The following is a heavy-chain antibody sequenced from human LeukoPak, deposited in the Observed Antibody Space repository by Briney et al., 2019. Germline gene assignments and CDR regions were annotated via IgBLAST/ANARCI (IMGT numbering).Heavy chain of an antibody. CDR1: GYTFTTYS. CDR2: INTGNGNT. Sequence: GASVKVSFKASGYTFTTYSMHWVRQAPGQRLEWMGWINTGNGNTKYSQNFQGRVTITRDTSASTAYIELSSLTSEDTAVYYCARDVGYGDPWGQGTLVTVSS. V-gene: IGHV1-3*04. CDR3: ARDVGYGDP. D-gene: IGHD4-17*01. J-gene: IGHJ5*02.